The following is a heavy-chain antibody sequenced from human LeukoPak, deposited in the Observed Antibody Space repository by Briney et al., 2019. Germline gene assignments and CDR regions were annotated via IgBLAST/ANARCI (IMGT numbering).Heavy chain of an antibody. D-gene: IGHD2-2*01. J-gene: IGHJ4*02. V-gene: IGHV3-74*01. CDR2: INSDGSST. CDR3: ASLSSTSARNY. CDR1: GFTFSSYW. Sequence: PGGSLRLSCAASGFTFSSYWMHWVRQAPGKGLVWVSRINSDGSSTSYADSVKGRLTISRDNAKNTLYLQMNSPRAEDTAVYYCASLSSTSARNYWGQGTLVTVSS.